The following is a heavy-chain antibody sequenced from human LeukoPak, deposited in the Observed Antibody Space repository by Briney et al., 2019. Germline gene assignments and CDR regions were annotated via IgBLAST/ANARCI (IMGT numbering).Heavy chain of an antibody. Sequence: SETLSLTCTVSGGSVSSGSYYWSWIRQPPGKGLEWIGYIYYSGSTNYNPSLKSRVTISVDTSKNQFSLKLSSVTAADTAVYYCARTGYSSSWYNMDYWSQGTLVTVSS. CDR1: GGSVSSGSYY. D-gene: IGHD6-13*01. V-gene: IGHV4-61*01. CDR3: ARTGYSSSWYNMDY. J-gene: IGHJ4*02. CDR2: IYYSGST.